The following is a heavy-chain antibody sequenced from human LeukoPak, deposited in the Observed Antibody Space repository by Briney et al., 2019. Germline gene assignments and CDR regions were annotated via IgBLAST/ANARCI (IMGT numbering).Heavy chain of an antibody. D-gene: IGHD2/OR15-2a*01. J-gene: IGHJ6*03. CDR1: GFTFSSYA. CDR3: AKDEYKQLYRVYMDV. Sequence: GGSLRLSCAASGFTFSSYAMNWVRQVPGEGLEWVSIISGSGDSTKYADSVKDRFIISRDNSKNTLYLQMNSLRGGDTAVYFCAKDEYKQLYRVYMDVWGKGTTVTVSS. V-gene: IGHV3-23*01. CDR2: ISGSGDST.